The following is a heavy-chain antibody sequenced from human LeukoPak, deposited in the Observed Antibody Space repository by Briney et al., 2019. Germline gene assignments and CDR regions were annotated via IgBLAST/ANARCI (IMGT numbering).Heavy chain of an antibody. D-gene: IGHD2-15*01. V-gene: IGHV1-46*01. CDR3: AREETRVGGSCYDY. CDR2: INPSGGGT. J-gene: IGHJ4*02. CDR1: GYTFTIYY. Sequence: ASVKVSCKASGYTFTIYYIHWVRQAPGQGLEWMGIINPSGGGTSYAQKFQGRVTMTRDTSTSTVYMDLYSLRSEDTAVYCCAREETRVGGSCYDYWGQGTLVTVSS.